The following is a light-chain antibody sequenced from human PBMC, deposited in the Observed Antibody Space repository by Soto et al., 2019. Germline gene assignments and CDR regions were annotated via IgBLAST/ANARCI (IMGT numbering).Light chain of an antibody. J-gene: IGKJ4*01. Sequence: EIVLTQSPCTLSLSPGDRATLSCRASQSVSSSYLAWYQQKPGQAPRLLIYGATSRSTGLPDRFSGSGSGTDFTLTISRLEPEDFAVYYCQQYDSSPLTFGGGTKVEIK. CDR1: QSVSSSY. CDR2: GAT. V-gene: IGKV3-20*01. CDR3: QQYDSSPLT.